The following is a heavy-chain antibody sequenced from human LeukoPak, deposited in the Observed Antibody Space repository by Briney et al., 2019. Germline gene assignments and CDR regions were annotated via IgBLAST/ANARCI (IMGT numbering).Heavy chain of an antibody. V-gene: IGHV4-59*01. CDR1: GGSISSYY. D-gene: IGHD2-2*01. J-gene: IGHJ6*02. CDR3: ARSRCSSTSCYSYGMDV. Sequence: SETLSLTCTVSGGSISSYYWSWIRQPPGKGLEWIGYVYYSGSTNYNPSLKSRVTISVDTSKNQFSLRLSSVTAADTAVYYCARSRCSSTSCYSYGMDVWGQGTTVTVSS. CDR2: VYYSGST.